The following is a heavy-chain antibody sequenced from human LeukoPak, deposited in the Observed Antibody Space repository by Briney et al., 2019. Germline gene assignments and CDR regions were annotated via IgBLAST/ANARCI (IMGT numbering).Heavy chain of an antibody. J-gene: IGHJ4*02. Sequence: GGSLRLSCAASGFTFSSYSMNWVRQAPGKGLEWVSSISSSSSYIYYADSVKGRFTISRDNAKNSLYLQMNSLRAEDTAVYYCARVGALSSSWLLYWGQGTLVTVSS. D-gene: IGHD6-13*01. CDR2: ISSSSSYI. CDR3: ARVGALSSSWLLY. V-gene: IGHV3-21*01. CDR1: GFTFSSYS.